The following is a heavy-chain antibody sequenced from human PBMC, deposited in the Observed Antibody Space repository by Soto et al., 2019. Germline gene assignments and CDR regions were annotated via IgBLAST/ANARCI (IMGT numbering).Heavy chain of an antibody. J-gene: IGHJ6*02. V-gene: IGHV1-2*02. D-gene: IGHD2-8*02. CDR3: ARVLLDYYYGMDV. Sequence: GASVKVSCKASGYRFTGYGLHWVRQAPGQGLQWMGWINPKSGATDYAQKFQGRVTMTREMSTNTAYMELSSLRSEDTAVYYCARVLLDYYYGMDVWGQGTTVTVSS. CDR1: GYRFTGYG. CDR2: INPKSGAT.